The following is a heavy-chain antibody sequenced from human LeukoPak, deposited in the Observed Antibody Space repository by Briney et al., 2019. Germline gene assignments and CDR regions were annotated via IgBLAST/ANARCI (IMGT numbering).Heavy chain of an antibody. Sequence: PGRSLRLSCAASGFTFSSYAMHWVRQAPGKGLEWVAVISNDGSNKYYADSVKGRFTISRDNSKNTLYLQMNSLRAEDTAVYYCAGGSGSPSYYYYYAMDVWGKGTTVTVSS. D-gene: IGHD3-10*01. V-gene: IGHV3-30*04. CDR1: GFTFSSYA. CDR2: ISNDGSNK. CDR3: AGGSGSPSYYYYYAMDV. J-gene: IGHJ6*04.